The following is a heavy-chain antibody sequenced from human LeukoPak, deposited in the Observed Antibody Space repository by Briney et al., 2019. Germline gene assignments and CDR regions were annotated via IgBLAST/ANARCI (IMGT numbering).Heavy chain of an antibody. D-gene: IGHD3-22*01. Sequence: SETLSLTCAVYGGSFSGYYWSWIRQPPGKGLEWIGYIYYSGSTNYNPSLKSRVAISVDTSKNQFSLKLSSVTAADTAVYYCASNYYDSSGNYWGQGTLVTVSS. J-gene: IGHJ4*02. CDR1: GGSFSGYY. CDR3: ASNYYDSSGNY. CDR2: IYYSGST. V-gene: IGHV4-59*01.